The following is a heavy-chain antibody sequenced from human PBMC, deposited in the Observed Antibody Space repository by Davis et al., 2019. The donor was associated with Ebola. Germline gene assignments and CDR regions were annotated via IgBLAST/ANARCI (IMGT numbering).Heavy chain of an antibody. J-gene: IGHJ5*02. Sequence: PGGSLRLSCAASGFTFDDYAMHWVRQAPGKGLEWVSGISWNSGSIGYADSVKGRFTISRDSAKNSLYLQMNSLRAEDTALYYCAKATVPTGWFDPWGQGTLVTVSS. V-gene: IGHV3-9*01. CDR2: ISWNSGSI. CDR1: GFTFDDYA. D-gene: IGHD1-1*01. CDR3: AKATVPTGWFDP.